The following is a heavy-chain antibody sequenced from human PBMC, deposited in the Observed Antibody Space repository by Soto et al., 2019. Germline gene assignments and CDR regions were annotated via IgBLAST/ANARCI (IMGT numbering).Heavy chain of an antibody. CDR2: IIPILGIA. CDR1: GGTFSSYT. CDR3: ARDPASATVTKEDWYFDL. Sequence: QVQLVQSGAEVKKPGSSVKVSCKASGGTFSSYTISWVRQAPGQGLEWMGRIIPILGIANYAQKFQGRVTITADKSTSTAYMELSSLRSEDTAVYYCARDPASATVTKEDWYFDLCGRGTLVTVSS. D-gene: IGHD4-17*01. J-gene: IGHJ2*01. V-gene: IGHV1-69*08.